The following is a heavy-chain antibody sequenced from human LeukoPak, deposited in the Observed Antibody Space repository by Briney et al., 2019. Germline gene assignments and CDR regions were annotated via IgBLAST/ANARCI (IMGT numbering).Heavy chain of an antibody. CDR1: GFTFSRYE. CDR3: AELGITMIGGV. D-gene: IGHD3-10*02. J-gene: IGHJ6*04. CDR2: ISSSGSTI. V-gene: IGHV3-48*03. Sequence: GGSLRLSCATSGFTFSRYEMNWVRQAPGKGLEWVSYISSSGSTIYYADSVKGRFTISRDNAKNSLYLQMNSLRAEDTAVYYCAELGITMIGGVWGKGTTVTISS.